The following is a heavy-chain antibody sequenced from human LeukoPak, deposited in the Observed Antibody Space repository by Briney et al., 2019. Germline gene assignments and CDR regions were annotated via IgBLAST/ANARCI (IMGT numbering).Heavy chain of an antibody. J-gene: IGHJ4*02. D-gene: IGHD6-25*01. Sequence: SETLSLTCTVSGGSISSYYWSWIRQPPGKGLEGIGYIYYTGSTIYNPSLNSRVTISVDTSKNQFSLKLSSVTAADTAMYYCARPGGAAGPYYFDYWGQGTLVTVSS. CDR3: ARPGGAAGPYYFDY. V-gene: IGHV4-59*12. CDR1: GGSISSYY. CDR2: IYYTGST.